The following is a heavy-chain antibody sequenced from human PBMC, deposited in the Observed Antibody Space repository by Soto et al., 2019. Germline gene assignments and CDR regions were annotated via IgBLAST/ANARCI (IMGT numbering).Heavy chain of an antibody. CDR3: ARIADRPYYYSGMDG. J-gene: IGHJ6*02. CDR1: GGSFSGYY. D-gene: IGHD6-6*01. V-gene: IGHV4-34*01. CDR2: INHSGST. Sequence: SETLSLTCAVYGGSFSGYYWSWIRQPPGKGLEWIGEINHSGSTNYNPSLKSRVTISVDTSKNQFSLKLSSVTAADTAVYYCARIADRPYYYSGMDGWGQGTTVTVSS.